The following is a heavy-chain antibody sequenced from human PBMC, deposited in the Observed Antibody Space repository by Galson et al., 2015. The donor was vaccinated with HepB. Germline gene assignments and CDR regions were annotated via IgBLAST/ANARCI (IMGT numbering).Heavy chain of an antibody. J-gene: IGHJ2*01. D-gene: IGHD3-10*01. CDR2: IDPNSGGT. V-gene: IGHV1-2*06. CDR1: GYTFTGYY. CDR3: ARDLGHRDWYFDL. Sequence: QSGAEVEKPGASVKVSCKASGYTFTGYYMHWVRQAPGQGLEWMGRIDPNSGGTNYAQKFQGRVTKTRDTSISTAYMELSRLRSDDTAVYYCARDLGHRDWYFDLWGRGTLVTVSS.